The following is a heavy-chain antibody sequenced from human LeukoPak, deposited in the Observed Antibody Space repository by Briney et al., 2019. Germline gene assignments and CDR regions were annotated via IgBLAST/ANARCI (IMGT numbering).Heavy chain of an antibody. CDR2: IIPIFGTA. CDR1: GGTFSSYA. J-gene: IGHJ6*03. V-gene: IGHV1-69*06. Sequence: GASVKVSCTASGGTFSSYAISWVRQAPGQGLEWMGGIIPIFGTANYAQKFQDRVTITADKSTSTAYMELSSLRSEDTAVYYCAREGLRSIAARRGTRDYMDVWGKGTTVIVSS. CDR3: AREGLRSIAARRGTRDYMDV. D-gene: IGHD6-6*01.